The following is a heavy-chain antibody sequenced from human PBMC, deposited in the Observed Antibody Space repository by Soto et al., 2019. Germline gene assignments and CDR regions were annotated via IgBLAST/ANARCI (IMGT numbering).Heavy chain of an antibody. V-gene: IGHV3-23*01. J-gene: IGHJ4*02. CDR2: LRGVAGST. CDR3: VKGAWLDY. Sequence: GGSLRLSCAASGVTFSTFNMTWVRQAPGKELEWVSVLRGVAGSTHYADSVKGRFTISKDNSKNMLYLEMNSLRAHDTAVYFCVKGAWLDYWGQGNMVTVSS. CDR1: GVTFSTFN.